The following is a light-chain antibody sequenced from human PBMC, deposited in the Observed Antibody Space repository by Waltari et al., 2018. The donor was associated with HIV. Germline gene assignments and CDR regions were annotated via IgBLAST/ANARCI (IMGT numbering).Light chain of an antibody. CDR2: GAS. CDR1: QNITSSY. V-gene: IGKV3-20*01. CDR3: QQCHTLPFT. Sequence: EILLTQSPGTLSLSPGERVTLSCRASQNITSSYLAWYQQKPGQPPRLLIYGASTRATGIGDRFSGSGSGTDFTLSISRLEPKDYAVYYCQQCHTLPFTFGQGTKLEI. J-gene: IGKJ2*01.